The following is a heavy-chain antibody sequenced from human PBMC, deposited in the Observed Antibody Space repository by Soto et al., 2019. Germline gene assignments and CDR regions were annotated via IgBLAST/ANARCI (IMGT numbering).Heavy chain of an antibody. CDR2: TNPNSGGT. D-gene: IGHD6-19*01. V-gene: IGHV1-2*02. Sequence: KGLEWMGWTNPNSGGTNYAQKFQGRVTMTRDTSISTAYMELSRLRSDDTAVYYCARDRPTGYGSGRTRTKPPGSDVWGQGTTVIVSS. CDR3: ARDRPTGYGSGRTRTKPPGSDV. J-gene: IGHJ6*02.